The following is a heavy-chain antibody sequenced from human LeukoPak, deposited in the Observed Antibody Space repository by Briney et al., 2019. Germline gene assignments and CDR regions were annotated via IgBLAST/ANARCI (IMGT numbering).Heavy chain of an antibody. CDR3: ARGQIAVAGTPRRPPDY. Sequence: GGSLRLSCAASGFTFSDYYMSWIRQAPGKGLEWVSYISSSSSYTNYADSVEGRFTISRDNAKNSLYLQMNSLRAGDTAVYYCARGQIAVAGTPRRPPDYWGQGTLVTVSS. D-gene: IGHD6-19*01. CDR2: ISSSSSYT. J-gene: IGHJ4*02. V-gene: IGHV3-11*06. CDR1: GFTFSDYY.